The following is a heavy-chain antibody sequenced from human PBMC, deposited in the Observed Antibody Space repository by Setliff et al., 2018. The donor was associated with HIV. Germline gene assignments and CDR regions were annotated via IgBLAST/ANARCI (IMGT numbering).Heavy chain of an antibody. V-gene: IGHV3-7*03. J-gene: IGHJ4*02. Sequence: PGGSLRLSCAASGFTFSSYWMSWGRQAPGKGLEWVANIKQDGSEKYYVDSVKGRFTISRDNAKNSLYLQMNSLRAEDTAVYYCARYNWNPLGYRFDYWGQGTLVTVSS. CDR1: GFTFSSYW. D-gene: IGHD1-20*01. CDR3: ARYNWNPLGYRFDY. CDR2: IKQDGSEK.